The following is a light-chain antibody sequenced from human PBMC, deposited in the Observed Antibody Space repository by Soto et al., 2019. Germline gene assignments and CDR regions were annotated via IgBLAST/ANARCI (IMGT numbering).Light chain of an antibody. CDR3: CSYAGSSTLVV. V-gene: IGLV2-23*02. J-gene: IGLJ2*01. CDR1: SSDVGSYNL. CDR2: EVS. Sequence: QSVLTQPASVSGSPGQSITISCTGTSSDVGSYNLVSWYQQHPGKAPKLMIYEVSKRPSGVSNRFSGSKSGNTASLTISGLQAEDEADYYCCSYAGSSTLVVFGGGTQLT.